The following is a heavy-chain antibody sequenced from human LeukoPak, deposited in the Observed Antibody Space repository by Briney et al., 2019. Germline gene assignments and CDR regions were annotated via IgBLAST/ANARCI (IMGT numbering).Heavy chain of an antibody. CDR1: GYXFTSYA. Sequence: KVSCXXSGYXFTSYAMHWVSQAPGQRLEWMGWINAGNGNTKYSQKFQGRVTITRDTSASTAYMELSSLRSEDTAVYYCAREQRIAVAGTLGYWGQGTLVTVSS. CDR2: INAGNGNT. J-gene: IGHJ4*02. D-gene: IGHD6-19*01. V-gene: IGHV1-3*01. CDR3: AREQRIAVAGTLGY.